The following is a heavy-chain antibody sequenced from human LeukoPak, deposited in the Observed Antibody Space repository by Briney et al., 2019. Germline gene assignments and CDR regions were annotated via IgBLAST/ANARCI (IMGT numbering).Heavy chain of an antibody. CDR2: ITSRSSYI. Sequence: GGSLRLSCRVSGISFSGQTMHWVRQAPGKGLEWVSSITSRSSYISYGDSVKGRFTISKDNAKQSLYLQMNSLGPEDIAVYYCATPGEYCSGSRCSFDWWGQGTLVTVSS. J-gene: IGHJ4*02. CDR3: ATPGEYCSGSRCSFDW. CDR1: GISFSGQT. D-gene: IGHD2-15*01. V-gene: IGHV3-21*03.